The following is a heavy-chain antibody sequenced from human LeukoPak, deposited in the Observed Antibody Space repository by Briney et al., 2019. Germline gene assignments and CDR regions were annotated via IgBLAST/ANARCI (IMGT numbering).Heavy chain of an antibody. CDR1: GFTFSSDA. CDR3: AKGGNYYDSSGYYSAPY. Sequence: GGSLRLSCAASGFTFSSDAMHWVRQAPGKGLEWVAIILSDGSKTYYPDSVRGRFTISRDNSKNTLYLQMNSLRDEDTAVYYCAKGGNYYDSSGYYSAPYWGQGTLVTVSS. J-gene: IGHJ4*02. CDR2: ILSDGSKT. V-gene: IGHV3-30*02. D-gene: IGHD3-22*01.